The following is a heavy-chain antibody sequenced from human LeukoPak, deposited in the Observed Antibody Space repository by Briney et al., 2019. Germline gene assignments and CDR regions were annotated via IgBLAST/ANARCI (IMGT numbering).Heavy chain of an antibody. Sequence: GASVKVSCKASGGTFSSYAINWVRQATGQGLEWMGWMNPNSGNTGYAQKFQGRVTMTRNTSISTAYMELSSLRSEDTAVYYCARGHDWYDILTGYYDYWGQGTLVTVSS. CDR2: MNPNSGNT. CDR1: GGTFSSYA. J-gene: IGHJ4*02. D-gene: IGHD3-9*01. CDR3: ARGHDWYDILTGYYDY. V-gene: IGHV1-8*02.